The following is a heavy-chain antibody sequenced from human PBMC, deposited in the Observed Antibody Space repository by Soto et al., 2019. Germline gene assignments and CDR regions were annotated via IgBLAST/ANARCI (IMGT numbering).Heavy chain of an antibody. CDR2: INHSGST. J-gene: IGHJ4*02. CDR3: ARGPARLTYYYDSSGYYGREDY. CDR1: GGSFSGYY. Sequence: SETLSLTCAVYGGSFSGYYWSWIRQPPGKGLEWIGEINHSGSTNYNPSLKNRVTISVDTSKNQFSLKLSSVTAADTAVYYCARGPARLTYYYDSSGYYGREDYWGQGTLVTVSS. D-gene: IGHD3-22*01. V-gene: IGHV4-34*01.